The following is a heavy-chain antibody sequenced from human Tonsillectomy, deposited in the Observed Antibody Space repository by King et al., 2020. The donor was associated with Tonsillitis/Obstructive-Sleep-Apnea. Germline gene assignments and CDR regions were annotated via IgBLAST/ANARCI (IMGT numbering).Heavy chain of an antibody. D-gene: IGHD1-26*01. Sequence: VQLVESGGGLVKPGGVLRLSWGASGFTFRIYMMNWGRQAPGKGLEWGSFISSSSSYIYYADSVKGRFTISRDNAKNSLYLQMNSLRAEDTAVYYCARDQGGWSGSYDYWGQGTLVTVSS. CDR2: ISSSSSYI. V-gene: IGHV3-21*01. CDR3: ARDQGGWSGSYDY. CDR1: GFTFRIYM. J-gene: IGHJ4*02.